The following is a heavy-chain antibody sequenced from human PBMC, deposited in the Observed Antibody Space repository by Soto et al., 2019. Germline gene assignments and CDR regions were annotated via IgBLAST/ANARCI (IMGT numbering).Heavy chain of an antibody. J-gene: IGHJ6*02. Sequence: GGSLRLSCAASGFTFSSYAMHWVRQAPGKGLEWVAVISYDGSNKYYADSVKGRFTISRDNSKNTLYLQMNSLRAEDTAVYYCAREVAGSSGYYYYGMDVWGQGTTVTVSS. CDR2: ISYDGSNK. V-gene: IGHV3-30-3*01. D-gene: IGHD3-22*01. CDR1: GFTFSSYA. CDR3: AREVAGSSGYYYYGMDV.